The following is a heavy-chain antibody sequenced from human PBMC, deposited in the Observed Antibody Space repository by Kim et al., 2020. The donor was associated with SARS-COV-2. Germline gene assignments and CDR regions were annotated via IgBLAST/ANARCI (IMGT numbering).Heavy chain of an antibody. CDR3: ARERGSLCGNYFYYYGMDV. CDR1: GDSINSDF. CDR2: IYYSGNS. D-gene: IGHD2-21*01. Sequence: SETLSLTCTVSGDSINSDFWSWMRQPPGKGLEFIGHIYYSGNSYYNPSVKSRVTMSLDRSKKQFSLKLSSVSVADTAIYYCARERGSLCGNYFYYYGMDVWGQGTTVTVSS. V-gene: IGHV4-59*01. J-gene: IGHJ6*02.